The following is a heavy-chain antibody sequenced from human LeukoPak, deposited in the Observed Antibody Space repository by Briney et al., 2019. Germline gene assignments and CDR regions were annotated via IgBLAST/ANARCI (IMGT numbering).Heavy chain of an antibody. J-gene: IGHJ4*02. V-gene: IGHV4-34*01. CDR3: ARGPTYQPIDS. CDR1: GGSFSGYY. CDR2: IYHSGST. Sequence: SETLSLTCAVYGGSFSGYYWSWIRQPPGKGLEWIGEIYHSGSTYYNPSLKSRVTISVDTSKNHFSLKLSSVTAADTAVYYCARGPTYQPIDSWGQGTLVTVSS. D-gene: IGHD2-2*01.